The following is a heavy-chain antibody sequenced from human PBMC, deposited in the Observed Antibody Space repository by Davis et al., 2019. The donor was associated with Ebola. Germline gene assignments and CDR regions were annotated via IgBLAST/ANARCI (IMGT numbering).Heavy chain of an antibody. CDR3: ARDERSSSWGRGRYYGMDV. V-gene: IGHV4-59*01. CDR1: GGSISSYY. D-gene: IGHD6-13*01. J-gene: IGHJ6*02. CDR2: IYYSGST. Sequence: MPSETLSLTCTVSGGSISSYYWSWIRQPPGKGLEWIGYIYYSGSTNYNPSLKSRVTISVDTSKNQFSLKLSSVTAADTAVYYCARDERSSSWGRGRYYGMDVWGQGTTVTVSS.